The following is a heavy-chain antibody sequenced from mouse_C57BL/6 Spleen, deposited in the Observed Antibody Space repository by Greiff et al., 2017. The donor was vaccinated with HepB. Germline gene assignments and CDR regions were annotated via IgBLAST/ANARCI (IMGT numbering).Heavy chain of an antibody. Sequence: DVQLVESGGDLVKPGGSLKLSCAASGFTFSSYGMSWVRQTPDKRLEWVATISSGGSYTYYPDSVKGRFTISRDNAKNTLYLQMSSLKSEDTAMYYCARHVYDYGEGLFAYWGQGTLVTVSA. CDR3: ARHVYDYGEGLFAY. CDR2: ISSGGSYT. J-gene: IGHJ3*01. V-gene: IGHV5-6*01. CDR1: GFTFSSYG. D-gene: IGHD2-4*01.